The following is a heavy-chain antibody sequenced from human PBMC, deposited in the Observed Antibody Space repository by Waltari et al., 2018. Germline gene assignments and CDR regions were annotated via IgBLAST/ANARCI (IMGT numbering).Heavy chain of an antibody. CDR3: ARGRCSCGSCYKGENWFDP. D-gene: IGHD2-15*01. CDR1: GGSISSGSYY. J-gene: IGHJ5*02. V-gene: IGHV4-61*02. Sequence: QVQLQESGPGLVKPSQTLSLTCTVSGGSISSGSYYWSWIRQPAGKGLEWIGRIYTSGSTSDNPPLKCVVTMSVDTTKNTYSLKLSSGTAADTAVYYWARGRCSCGSCYKGENWFDPWGQGTLVTVSS. CDR2: IYTSGST.